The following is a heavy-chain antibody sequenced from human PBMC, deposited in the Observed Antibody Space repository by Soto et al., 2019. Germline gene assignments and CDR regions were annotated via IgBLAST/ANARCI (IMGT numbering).Heavy chain of an antibody. J-gene: IGHJ4*02. Sequence: LRLSCAASGFIFGDAWMNLVRQAPGKGLEWVARINSKGYGATTEYAAPVKDRFTISRDNSKNTLYLQMNSLRAEDTAVYYCARPLAYWGQGTLVTVSS. CDR1: GFIFGDAW. CDR2: INSKGYGATT. CDR3: ARPLAY. V-gene: IGHV3-15*07.